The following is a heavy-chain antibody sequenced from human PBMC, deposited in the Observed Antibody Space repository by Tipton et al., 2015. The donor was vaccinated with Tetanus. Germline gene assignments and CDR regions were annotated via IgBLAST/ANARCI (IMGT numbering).Heavy chain of an antibody. D-gene: IGHD1-7*01. Sequence: LRLSCTVSGGPLRSGDHYWSWIRQPPGKALEWVAHIYYSGSATYNPSVASRATVSIDMSKNQFSLRLTSATAADTAVYYCARDRITGPTGRYYAMDVWGQGTTVTVSS. CDR3: ARDRITGPTGRYYAMDV. CDR1: GGPLRSGDHY. V-gene: IGHV4-61*08. J-gene: IGHJ6*01. CDR2: IYYSGSA.